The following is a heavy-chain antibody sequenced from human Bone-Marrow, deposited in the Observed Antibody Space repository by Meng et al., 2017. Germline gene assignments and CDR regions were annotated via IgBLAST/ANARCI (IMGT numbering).Heavy chain of an antibody. D-gene: IGHD3-22*01. CDR3: AKDQHYYDSSGYRSGYFDY. CDR2: ISWDGGST. Sequence: GESLKISCAASGFTFDDYTMHWVRQAPGKGLEWVSLISWDGGSTYYADSVKSRFTISRDNSKNSLYLQMNSLRTEDTALYYCAKDQHYYDSSGYRSGYFDYWGQGTLVTVSS. V-gene: IGHV3-43*01. CDR1: GFTFDDYT. J-gene: IGHJ4*02.